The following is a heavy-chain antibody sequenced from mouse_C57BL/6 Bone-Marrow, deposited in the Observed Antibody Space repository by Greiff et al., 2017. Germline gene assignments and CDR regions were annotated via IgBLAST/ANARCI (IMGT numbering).Heavy chain of an antibody. J-gene: IGHJ3*01. V-gene: IGHV1-81*01. CDR3: ARAGRCSRAY. CDR2: IYPRSGNT. Sequence: QVQLKQSGAELARPGASVKLSCKASGYTFTSYGISWVKQRTGQGLEWIGEIYPRSGNTYYNEKFKGKATLTADKSTSTAYMELRSLTSEDSAVYFCARAGRCSRAYWGQGTLVTVSA. CDR1: GYTFTSYG. D-gene: IGHD1-1*01.